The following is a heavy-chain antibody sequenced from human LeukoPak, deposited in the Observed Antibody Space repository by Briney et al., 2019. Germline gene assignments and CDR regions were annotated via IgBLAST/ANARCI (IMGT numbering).Heavy chain of an antibody. D-gene: IGHD2-2*01. CDR2: IYHSGST. CDR1: GYSISSGYY. Sequence: SETLSLTCTVSGYSISSGYYWGWIRQPPGKGLEWIGSIYHSGSTYYNPSLKSRVTISVDTSKNQFSLKLSSVTAADTAVYYCARAPPVPYCYYYMDVWGKGTTVTVSS. V-gene: IGHV4-38-2*02. CDR3: ARAPPVPYCYYYMDV. J-gene: IGHJ6*03.